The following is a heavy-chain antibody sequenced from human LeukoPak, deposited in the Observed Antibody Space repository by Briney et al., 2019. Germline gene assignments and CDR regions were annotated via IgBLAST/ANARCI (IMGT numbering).Heavy chain of an antibody. CDR3: ASIRGTFGY. J-gene: IGHJ4*02. CDR2: TRNKANSYIT. V-gene: IGHV3-72*01. CDR1: GFTFSDHF. Sequence: GGSLRLSCAASGFTFSDHFLDCVRQAPGKGLERVGRTRNKANSYITEYAAPVKGRFTISRDDSKNSLYLQMSSLKTDDTAMYYCASIRGTFGYWGQGTLVTVSS. D-gene: IGHD1-26*01.